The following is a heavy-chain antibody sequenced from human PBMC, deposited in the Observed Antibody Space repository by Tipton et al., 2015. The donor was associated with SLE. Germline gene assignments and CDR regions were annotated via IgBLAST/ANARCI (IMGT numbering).Heavy chain of an antibody. J-gene: IGHJ6*02. CDR2: INHSGRT. V-gene: IGHV4-34*01. Sequence: LRLSCAVYGGSFSGYYWSWIRQPPGKGLEWIGEINHSGRTNYNPSLKSRVTISVDTSKNQFSLKLSSVTAADTAVYYCARGIVVTPGYYYDVMDVWGQGTTGTVSS. D-gene: IGHD4-23*01. CDR1: GGSFSGYY. CDR3: ARGIVVTPGYYYDVMDV.